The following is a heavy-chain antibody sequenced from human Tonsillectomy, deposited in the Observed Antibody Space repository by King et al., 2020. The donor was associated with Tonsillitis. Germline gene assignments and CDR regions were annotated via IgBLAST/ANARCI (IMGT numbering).Heavy chain of an antibody. D-gene: IGHD2-21*02. CDR1: GFSYSSYS. CDR3: ARGGDGGDFGY. CDR2: ISSTSLYI. J-gene: IGHJ4*02. Sequence: EVQLVESGGGLVKPGGSLRLSCAASGFSYSSYSMNWVRQAPEKGLEWVSTISSTSLYIYYADSVKGRFTISRDNAKNSLYLQMNSLRAEDTAVYFCARGGDGGDFGYWGQGTLVTVSS. V-gene: IGHV3-21*01.